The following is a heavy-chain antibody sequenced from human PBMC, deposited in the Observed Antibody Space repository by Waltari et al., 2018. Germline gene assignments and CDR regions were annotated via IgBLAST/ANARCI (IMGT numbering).Heavy chain of an antibody. D-gene: IGHD6-6*01. Sequence: QVQLVESGGGVVQPGRYLKLPCAASGFHFSSYAMHRVRQAPGKGLEWVAVISYDGSNKYYADSVKGRFTISRDNSKNTLYLQMNSLRAEDTAVYYCAREALSLDYWGQGTLVTVSS. CDR3: AREALSLDY. CDR1: GFHFSSYA. J-gene: IGHJ4*02. V-gene: IGHV3-30-3*01. CDR2: ISYDGSNK.